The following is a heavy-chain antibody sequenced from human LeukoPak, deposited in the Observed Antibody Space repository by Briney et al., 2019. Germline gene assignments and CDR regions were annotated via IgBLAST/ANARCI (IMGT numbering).Heavy chain of an antibody. Sequence: PSETLSLSCTVSGFSISSSSYYWGWLRQPTGKGLVWVGIIYYGGSTYYDSSLKSRLTICVDSSKKQFLLKMSFGTATDTALYYCARRGNCSSTSCYEYWFDPWGQGTLVTVSS. CDR2: IYYGGST. J-gene: IGHJ5*02. CDR1: GFSISSSSYY. V-gene: IGHV4-39*01. D-gene: IGHD2-2*01. CDR3: ARRGNCSSTSCYEYWFDP.